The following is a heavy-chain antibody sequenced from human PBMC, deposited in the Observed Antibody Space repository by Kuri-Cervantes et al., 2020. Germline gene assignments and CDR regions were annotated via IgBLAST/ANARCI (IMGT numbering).Heavy chain of an antibody. CDR3: ARGGRGKVVAARKNWFDP. Sequence: ASVKVSCKASGYTFTSYDINWVRQATGQGREWMGWMNPNSGNAGYAQKFQGRVTMTRNTSISTAYMELSSLRSEDTAVYYGARGGRGKVVAARKNWFDPWGQGTLVTVSS. J-gene: IGHJ5*02. V-gene: IGHV1-8*01. CDR1: GYTFTSYD. D-gene: IGHD2-15*01. CDR2: MNPNSGNA.